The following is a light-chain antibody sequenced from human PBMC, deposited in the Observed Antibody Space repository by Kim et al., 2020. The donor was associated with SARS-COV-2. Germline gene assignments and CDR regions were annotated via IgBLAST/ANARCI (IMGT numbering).Light chain of an antibody. V-gene: IGLV2-23*02. CDR2: EVS. J-gene: IGLJ1*01. Sequence: GQSITISCTGTSSDVGAYNVVSWYQHHPGKAPKLMIYEVSSRPSGVSNRFSGSKSGNTASLTISGLQAEDEADYHCCSYAGSRTYVFGTGTKVTVL. CDR3: CSYAGSRTYV. CDR1: SSDVGAYNV.